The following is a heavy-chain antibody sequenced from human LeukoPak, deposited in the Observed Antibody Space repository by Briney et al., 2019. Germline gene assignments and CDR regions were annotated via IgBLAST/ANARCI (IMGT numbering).Heavy chain of an antibody. CDR3: ARGRPITEEGSWLDP. CDR1: GGSISNHY. V-gene: IGHV4-59*11. D-gene: IGHD1-14*01. CDR2: IYYSGKT. Sequence: SETLSLTCIVSGGSISNHYWSWIRQPLGKGLEWMGYIYYSGKTDYNPSLRSRVTISVDTSRNQFSLKLTSVTAADTAVYYCARGRPITEEGSWLDPWGLGTLVTVSS. J-gene: IGHJ5*02.